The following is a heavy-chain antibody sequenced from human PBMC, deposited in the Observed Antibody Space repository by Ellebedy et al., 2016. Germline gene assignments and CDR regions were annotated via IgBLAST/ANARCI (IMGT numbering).Heavy chain of an antibody. CDR2: IYYSGST. J-gene: IGHJ3*02. Sequence: GSLRLSXTVSGGSISSSSYYWSWIRQPPGKGLEWIGYIYYSGSTNYNPSLKSRVTISVDTSKNQFSLKLSSVTAADTAVYYCARHLGYYDSSGYSEIGHAFDIWGQGTMVTVSS. D-gene: IGHD3-22*01. CDR1: GGSISSSSYY. V-gene: IGHV4-61*05. CDR3: ARHLGYYDSSGYSEIGHAFDI.